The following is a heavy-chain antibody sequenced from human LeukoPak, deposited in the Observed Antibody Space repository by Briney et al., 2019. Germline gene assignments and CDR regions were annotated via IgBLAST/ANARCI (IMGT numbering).Heavy chain of an antibody. V-gene: IGHV3-23*01. J-gene: IGHJ6*02. CDR3: AKDNRDHDSSDDYHYYGMDV. CDR1: GFTFSSYA. D-gene: IGHD3-22*01. Sequence: GGSLRLSCAASGFTFSSYAMSWVRQAPGKALEWVSAISGSGGSTYYADSVKGRFTISRDNSKNTLYLQMNSLRAEDTAVYYCAKDNRDHDSSDDYHYYGMDVWGQGTTVTVSS. CDR2: ISGSGGST.